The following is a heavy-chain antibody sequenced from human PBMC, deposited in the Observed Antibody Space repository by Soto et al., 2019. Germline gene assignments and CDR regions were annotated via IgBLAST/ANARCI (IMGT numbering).Heavy chain of an antibody. CDR2: VWYDGGNK. J-gene: IGHJ6*02. CDR3: VRAAGYSGNDYVYYYGMDV. Sequence: QVQLVESGGGVVQPGRSLRLSCAASGFTFRNYGMHWVRQAPAKGLEWVALVWYDGGNKNYVDSVKGRFTISRDNSKNPLSLKMNSLREEDTAGYYCVRAAGYSGNDYVYYYGMDVWGQGTTVTVSS. D-gene: IGHD5-12*01. V-gene: IGHV3-33*01. CDR1: GFTFRNYG.